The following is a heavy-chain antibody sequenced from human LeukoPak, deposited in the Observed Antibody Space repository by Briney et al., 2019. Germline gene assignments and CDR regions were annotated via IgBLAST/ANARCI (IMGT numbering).Heavy chain of an antibody. CDR1: GYTLTELS. CDR3: ARSGYCSGTSCYAEGLDY. J-gene: IGHJ4*02. D-gene: IGHD2-2*01. V-gene: IGHV1-18*01. Sequence: ASVKVSCKVSGYTLTELSIQWVRQAPGQGLEWMGWISAYNGNTNYAQKLQGRVTMTTDTSTSTVYMELRSLRSDDTAVYYCARSGYCSGTSCYAEGLDYWGQGTLVTVSS. CDR2: ISAYNGNT.